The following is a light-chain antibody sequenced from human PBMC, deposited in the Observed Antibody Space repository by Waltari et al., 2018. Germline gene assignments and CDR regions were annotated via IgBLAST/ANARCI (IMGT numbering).Light chain of an antibody. CDR3: QQYNDYPWT. V-gene: IGKV1-5*03. J-gene: IGKJ2*02. CDR2: KAS. CDR1: QRISSW. Sequence: DIQMTQSPSPLSASVGDRVTITCRASQRISSWLAWYQQKPGKATKLLIYKASTLESGVPSRFSGSGSGTEFTLTISSLQPDDFATYYCQQYNDYPWTFGQGTKLEIK.